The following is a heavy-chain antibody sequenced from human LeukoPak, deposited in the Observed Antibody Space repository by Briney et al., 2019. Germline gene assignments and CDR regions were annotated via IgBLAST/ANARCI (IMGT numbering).Heavy chain of an antibody. Sequence: PSETLSLTCAVSGGSISSGGYSWSWIRQPPGKGLEWIGHIYHSGSTYYNPSLKSRVTISVDRFKNQFSLKLSSVTAADTAVYYCARGPEEYYGSGLMGLLFDYWGQGTLVTVSS. V-gene: IGHV4-30-2*01. CDR1: GGSISSGGYS. CDR2: IYHSGST. J-gene: IGHJ4*02. CDR3: ARGPEEYYGSGLMGLLFDY. D-gene: IGHD3-10*01.